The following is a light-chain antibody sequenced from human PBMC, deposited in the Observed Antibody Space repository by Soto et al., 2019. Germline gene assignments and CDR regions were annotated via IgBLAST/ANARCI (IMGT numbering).Light chain of an antibody. V-gene: IGKV1-5*01. Sequence: DIHMAPTPYTRSGSVGDRVTITCRASQTISSWLAWYQQKPRKAPNLLIYAASSLQSGVPSRFSGSGFGTDFTLTITSLQPEDVATYYCQQVESYPSTFGGGTKVDIK. CDR3: QQVESYPST. CDR2: AAS. J-gene: IGKJ4*01. CDR1: QTISSW.